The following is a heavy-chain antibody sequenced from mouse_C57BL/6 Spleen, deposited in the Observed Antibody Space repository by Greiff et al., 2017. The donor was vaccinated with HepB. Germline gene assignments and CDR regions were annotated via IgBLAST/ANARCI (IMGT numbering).Heavy chain of an antibody. J-gene: IGHJ1*03. V-gene: IGHV1-53*01. CDR3: ARGSTMITTRYFDV. D-gene: IGHD2-4*01. CDR1: GYTFTSYW. Sequence: VQLQQPGTELVKPGASVKLSCKASGYTFTSYWMHWVKQRPGQGLEWIGNINPSNGGTNYNEKFKSKATLTVDKSSSTAYMQLSSLTSEDSAVYYSARGSTMITTRYFDVWGTGTTVTVSS. CDR2: INPSNGGT.